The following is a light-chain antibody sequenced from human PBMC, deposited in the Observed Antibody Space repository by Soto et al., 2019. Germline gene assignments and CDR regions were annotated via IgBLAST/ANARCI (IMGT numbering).Light chain of an antibody. CDR3: QQYNNWPPIT. CDR2: GVS. V-gene: IGKV3-15*01. Sequence: ETVMTQSPDTLSVSPGERATLSCRASQSVSRNLAWYQQKPGQAPRLLIYGVSTRATGTPARFSGSGSGTDFTLTISSLQSEDFAVYYCQQYNNWPPITFGQGTRLEIK. J-gene: IGKJ5*01. CDR1: QSVSRN.